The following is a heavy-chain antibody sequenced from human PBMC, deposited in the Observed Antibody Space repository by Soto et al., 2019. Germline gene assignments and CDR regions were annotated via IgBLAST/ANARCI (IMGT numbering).Heavy chain of an antibody. J-gene: IGHJ4*02. CDR3: ARDRLRGYDSSGFYS. CDR1: VYKFTSYR. CDR2: INPSDGNR. Sequence: EAPVKVSGRGYVYKFTSYRTNYVREATGQGLEWMGWINPSDGNRNFAQKFEDRVTMTTATSTNTVFLELRSLKSDDTAIYYCARDRLRGYDSSGFYSWGQGTMVTVSS. V-gene: IGHV1-18*01. D-gene: IGHD3-22*01.